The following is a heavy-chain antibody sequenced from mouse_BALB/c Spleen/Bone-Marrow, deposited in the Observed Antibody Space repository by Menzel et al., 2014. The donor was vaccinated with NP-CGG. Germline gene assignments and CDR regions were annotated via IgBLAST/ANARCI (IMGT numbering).Heavy chain of an antibody. J-gene: IGHJ3*01. D-gene: IGHD2-10*02. Sequence: EVQVEESGGGLVQPGDSLRLSCATSGFTFSDFYMEWVRQPPGKRLEWIAASRNKAKHYTTEYSASVKGRFIVSRDTSQSILYLQMNALRAEDTAIYYCARDVGYGNYFVYWGQGTLVTVSA. CDR3: ARDVGYGNYFVY. V-gene: IGHV7-1*02. CDR2: SRNKAKHYTT. CDR1: GFTFSDFY.